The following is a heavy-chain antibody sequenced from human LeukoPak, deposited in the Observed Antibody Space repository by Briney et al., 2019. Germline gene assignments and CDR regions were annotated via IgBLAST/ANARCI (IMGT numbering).Heavy chain of an antibody. CDR1: GYIFTSYF. CDR2: INPSGGST. J-gene: IGHJ4*02. Sequence: ASVKVSCKASGYIFTSYFMHWVRQAPGQGLEWMGLINPSGGSTRYAQKFQGRVTMTRDMSTSTVYMELSSLRSEDTAVYYCARTGREPYYFGYWGQGTLVTASS. D-gene: IGHD1-26*01. V-gene: IGHV1-46*01. CDR3: ARTGREPYYFGY.